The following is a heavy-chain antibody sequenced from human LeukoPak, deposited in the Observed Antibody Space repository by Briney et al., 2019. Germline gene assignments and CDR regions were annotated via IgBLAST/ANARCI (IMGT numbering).Heavy chain of an antibody. V-gene: IGHV2-5*02. D-gene: IGHD2-2*01. J-gene: IGHJ4*02. Sequence: SGPTLVKPTQTLTLTCTFSGFSLSTSGVSVGWSRQPPAKALEALALINWDDHKRYSPSLKRRLPITKDTSKNQVVLTMNNMDPVDTATYYCAHRRTLNCSSTSCYVFYWGQGTLVTVSS. CDR1: GFSLSTSGVS. CDR3: AHRRTLNCSSTSCYVFY. CDR2: INWDDHK.